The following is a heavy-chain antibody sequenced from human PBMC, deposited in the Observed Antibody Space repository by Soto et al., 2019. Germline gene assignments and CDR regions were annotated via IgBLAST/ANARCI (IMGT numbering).Heavy chain of an antibody. CDR3: EKEQHYYDSSGYYYYLDY. CDR1: GFTFSNYG. CDR2: ISYDGSNK. J-gene: IGHJ4*02. Sequence: QVQLVESGGGVVQPGRSLRLSCAASGFTFSNYGMHWVRQAPGKGLEWVAVISYDGSNKYYADSVKGRFTISRDNSKNTLYLQMNSLRAEATAVFYCEKEQHYYDSSGYYYYLDYWGQGTLVTVSS. D-gene: IGHD3-22*01. V-gene: IGHV3-30*18.